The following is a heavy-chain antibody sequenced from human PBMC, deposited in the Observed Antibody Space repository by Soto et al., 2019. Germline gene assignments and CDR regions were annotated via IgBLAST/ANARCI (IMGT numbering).Heavy chain of an antibody. CDR2: ISSSSSYI. CDR1: GFTFSSYS. CDR3: ARDRSRLRYFPISPVDSMDV. V-gene: IGHV3-21*01. J-gene: IGHJ6*02. D-gene: IGHD3-9*01. Sequence: PGGSLRLSCAASGFTFSSYSMNWVRQAPGKGLEWVSSISSSSSYIYYADSVKGRFTISRDNAKNSLYLQMNSLRAEDTAVYYCARDRSRLRYFPISPVDSMDVWGQGTTVTVSS.